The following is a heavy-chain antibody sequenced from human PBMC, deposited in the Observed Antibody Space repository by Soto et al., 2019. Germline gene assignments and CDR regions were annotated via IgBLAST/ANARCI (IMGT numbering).Heavy chain of an antibody. J-gene: IGHJ4*02. Sequence: GGSLRLSCAASGFTFSSYAMHWVRQAPGKGLEWVAVISYDGSNKYYADSVKGRFTISRDNSKNTLYLQMNSLRAEDTAVYYCARGTHQLPRAYFDYWGQGTLVTVSS. D-gene: IGHD2-2*01. CDR3: ARGTHQLPRAYFDY. CDR2: ISYDGSNK. V-gene: IGHV3-30-3*01. CDR1: GFTFSSYA.